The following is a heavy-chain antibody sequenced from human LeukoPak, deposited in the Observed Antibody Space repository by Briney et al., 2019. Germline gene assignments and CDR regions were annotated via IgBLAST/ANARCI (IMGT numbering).Heavy chain of an antibody. D-gene: IGHD3-10*01. Sequence: PSETLSLTCAVYGGSFSGYYWSWIRHPPGKGLEWIGEINHSGSTNYNPSLKSRVTISVDTSKNQFSLKLSSVTAADTAVYYCASSDIRFGEPYFDYWGQGTLVTVSS. V-gene: IGHV4-34*01. CDR3: ASSDIRFGEPYFDY. CDR2: INHSGST. CDR1: GGSFSGYY. J-gene: IGHJ4*02.